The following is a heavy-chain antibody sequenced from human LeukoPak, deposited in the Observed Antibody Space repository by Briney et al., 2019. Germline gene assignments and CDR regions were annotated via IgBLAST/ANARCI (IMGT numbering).Heavy chain of an antibody. J-gene: IGHJ4*02. V-gene: IGHV4-34*01. Sequence: PSETLSLTCAVYNGSFSGYYWSWIRQPPGKGLEWIGEINHSGSTNYNPSLKSRLTISVDTSKNQFSLRVNSVTAADTAVYYCARGGRLPRWGQGTLVTVSS. CDR1: NGSFSGYY. D-gene: IGHD5-12*01. CDR2: INHSGST. CDR3: ARGGRLPR.